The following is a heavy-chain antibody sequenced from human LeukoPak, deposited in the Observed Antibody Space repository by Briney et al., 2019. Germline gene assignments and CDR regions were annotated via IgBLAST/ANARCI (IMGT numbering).Heavy chain of an antibody. Sequence: ASVKVSCKASGYTFTSYYMHWVRQAPGQGLEWMGIINPSGGSTSYAQKFQGRVTMTRDTSTSTVYMELSSLRSDDTAVYYCARLVPAAIWSRRRAFDIWGQGTMVTVSS. D-gene: IGHD2-2*01. CDR1: GYTFTSYY. CDR3: ARLVPAAIWSRRRAFDI. V-gene: IGHV1-46*01. J-gene: IGHJ3*02. CDR2: INPSGGST.